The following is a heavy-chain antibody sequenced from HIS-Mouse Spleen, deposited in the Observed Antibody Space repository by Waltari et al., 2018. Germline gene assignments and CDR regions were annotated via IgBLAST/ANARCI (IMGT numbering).Heavy chain of an antibody. Sequence: QLQLQESGPGLVKPSETLSLTCTVSGGSISSSSYYGGWIRQPPGKGLEWIGSIYYSGSTYYNPSLKSRVTISVDTSKNQFSLKLSSVTAADTAVYYCAREIPYSSSWYDWYFDLWGQGTLVTVSS. J-gene: IGHJ2*01. CDR2: IYYSGST. V-gene: IGHV4-39*07. CDR1: GGSISSSSYY. D-gene: IGHD6-13*01. CDR3: AREIPYSSSWYDWYFDL.